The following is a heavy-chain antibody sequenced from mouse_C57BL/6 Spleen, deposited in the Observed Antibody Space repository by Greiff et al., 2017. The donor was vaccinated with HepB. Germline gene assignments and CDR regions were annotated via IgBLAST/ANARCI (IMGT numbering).Heavy chain of an antibody. Sequence: QVQLQQPGAELVMPGASVTLSCKASGYTFTSYWMHWVKQRPGQGLEWIGEIDPSDSYTNYNHKFKGKSTLTVDKSSSTAYMQLSSLTSEDSAVYYCARSGYGYPYFDVWGTGTTVTVSS. CDR1: GYTFTSYW. D-gene: IGHD2-2*01. V-gene: IGHV1-69*01. CDR3: ARSGYGYPYFDV. CDR2: IDPSDSYT. J-gene: IGHJ1*03.